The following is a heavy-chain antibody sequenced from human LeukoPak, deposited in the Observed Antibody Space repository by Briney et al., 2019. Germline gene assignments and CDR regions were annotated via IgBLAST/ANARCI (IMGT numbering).Heavy chain of an antibody. CDR2: IRSKANSFAT. CDR1: GFTFSGSA. J-gene: IGHJ6*02. V-gene: IGHV3-73*01. CDR3: TRPYYYDSSGHHYYGMDV. D-gene: IGHD3-22*01. Sequence: PGGSLRLSCAASGFTFSGSAMHWVRQASGKGLEWVGHIRSKANSFATAYAAWVKGRFTISRDDSKNTAYLQMNSLKTEDTAVYYCTRPYYYDSSGHHYYGMDVWGQGTTVAVSS.